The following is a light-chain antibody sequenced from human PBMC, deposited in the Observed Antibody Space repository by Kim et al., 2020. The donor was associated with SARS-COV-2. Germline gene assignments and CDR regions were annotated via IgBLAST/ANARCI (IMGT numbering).Light chain of an antibody. Sequence: GKRVNIDGAGRSYNSGSDYVDWYQQRTGTAPKLLIYRNSQRPSGVPDRFAGSKSGTSASLAISGRRFEDEAEYYCAVWDESLSGWLFGGGTQLTVL. CDR2: RNS. J-gene: IGLJ3*02. CDR3: AVWDESLSGWL. V-gene: IGLV1-47*01. CDR1: SYNSGSDY.